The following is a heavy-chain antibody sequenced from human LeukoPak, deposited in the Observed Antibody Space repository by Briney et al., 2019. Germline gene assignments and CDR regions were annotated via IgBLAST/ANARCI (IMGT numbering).Heavy chain of an antibody. CDR3: ARHPSYCSSTSCYDY. CDR1: AGSISSYY. V-gene: IGHV4-4*07. D-gene: IGHD2-2*01. J-gene: IGHJ4*02. Sequence: SETLSLTCTVSAGSISSYYWSWIRQPAGKGLGWIGRIYTSGSTNYNPSLKSRVTISVDKSKNQFSLKLSSVTAADTAVYYCARHPSYCSSTSCYDYWGQGTLVTVSS. CDR2: IYTSGST.